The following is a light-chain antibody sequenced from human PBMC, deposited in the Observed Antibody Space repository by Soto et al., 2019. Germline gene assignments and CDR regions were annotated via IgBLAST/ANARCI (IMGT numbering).Light chain of an antibody. CDR3: QQYGRT. CDR2: GASGRAGAF. CDR1: QIISTTY. J-gene: IGKJ2*01. V-gene: IGKV3-20*01. Sequence: EIVLTQSPGPLSLSPGERATLSCRASQIISTTYLAWYQHKPGQAPRLLIHGASGRAGAFSRATGIPDRFSASGSGTDFTLTISILEPEAFAVYYCQQYGRTFGQGTKLEIK.